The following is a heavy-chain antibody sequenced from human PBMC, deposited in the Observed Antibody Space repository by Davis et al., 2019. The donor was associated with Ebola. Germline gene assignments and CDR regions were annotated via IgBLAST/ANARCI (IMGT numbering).Heavy chain of an antibody. CDR3: ARGETYYASSWWFDP. D-gene: IGHD3-10*01. J-gene: IGHJ5*02. V-gene: IGHV4-39*07. Sequence: MPSETLSLTCTVSGGSISSGDYYWAWIRQPPGKGLAWIGSGYHTGSTYYNPSLTSRVTISVDSSKNQFSRKLSSVTAADTAVYYCARGETYYASSWWFDPWGQGTLVTVSS. CDR1: GGSISSGDYY. CDR2: GYHTGST.